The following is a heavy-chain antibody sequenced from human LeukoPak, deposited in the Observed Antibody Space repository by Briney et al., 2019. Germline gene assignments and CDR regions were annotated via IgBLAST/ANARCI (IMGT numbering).Heavy chain of an antibody. CDR3: ARGPLGRGWYYFDY. CDR2: ISAYNGNT. J-gene: IGHJ4*02. D-gene: IGHD6-19*01. CDR1: GYTFTSYG. V-gene: IGHV1-18*01. Sequence: ASVKVSCKASGYTFTSYGISWVRQAPGQGLEWMGWISAYNGNTNYAQKLQGRVTMTTDTSTSTAYMELRSLRSDDTDVYYCARGPLGRGWYYFDYWGQGTLVTVSS.